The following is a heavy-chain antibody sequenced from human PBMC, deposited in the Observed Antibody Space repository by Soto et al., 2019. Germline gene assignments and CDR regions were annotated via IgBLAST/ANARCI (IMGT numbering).Heavy chain of an antibody. D-gene: IGHD1-26*01. CDR3: ARNSNLTSRSYYEIDP. V-gene: IGHV1-18*01. CDR2: ISAYNGNT. CDR1: GYTFTSYG. Sequence: QVQLVQSGAEVKKPGASVKVSCKASGYTFTSYGVSWVRQAPGQGLEWMGWISAYNGNTNYAQKLQGRVTMTTDTSTSNADMKLRSLRSDDTAVYYCARNSNLTSRSYYEIDPWGQGTMVTVSS. J-gene: IGHJ5*02.